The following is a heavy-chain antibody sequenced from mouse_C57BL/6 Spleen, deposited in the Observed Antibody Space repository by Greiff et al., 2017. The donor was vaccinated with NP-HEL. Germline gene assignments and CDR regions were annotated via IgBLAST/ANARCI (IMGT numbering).Heavy chain of an antibody. D-gene: IGHD3-2*02. CDR2: IDPSDSYT. J-gene: IGHJ4*01. V-gene: IGHV1-59*01. CDR3: ASRSGAMDY. CDR1: GYTFTSYW. Sequence: QVQLQQPGAELVRPGTSVKLSCKASGYTFTSYWMHWVKQRPGQGLEWIGVIDPSDSYTNYNQKFKGKATLTVDTSSSTAYMQLRSLTSEDSAVYYCASRSGAMDYWGQGTSVTVSS.